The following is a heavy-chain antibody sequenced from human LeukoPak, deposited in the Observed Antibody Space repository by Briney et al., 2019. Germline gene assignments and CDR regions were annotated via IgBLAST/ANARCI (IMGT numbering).Heavy chain of an antibody. CDR3: ARDIFPGYSYGYGWFDP. CDR2: ISSSGSTI. D-gene: IGHD5-18*01. CDR1: GFTFSDYY. J-gene: IGHJ5*02. V-gene: IGHV3-11*04. Sequence: GGSLRLSCAASGFTFSDYYMSWIRQAPGKGLEWVSYISSSGSTIYYADSVKGRFTISRDNAKNSLYLQMNSLRAEDTAVYYCARDIFPGYSYGYGWFDPWGQGTLVTVSS.